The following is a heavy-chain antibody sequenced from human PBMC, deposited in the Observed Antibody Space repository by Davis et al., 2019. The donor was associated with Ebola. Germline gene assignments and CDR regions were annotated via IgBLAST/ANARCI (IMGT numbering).Heavy chain of an antibody. CDR1: GGSISSYY. J-gene: IGHJ6*02. D-gene: IGHD4-17*01. CDR2: IYYNGNT. Sequence: MPGGSLRLSCTVSGGSISSYYWSWIRQPPGKGLEWIGYIYYNGNTNYNPSLKNRVTISIDTSKNQFFLNLTSVTATDTAVYYCARKTYGDVWGQGTTVTVSS. CDR3: ARKTYGDV. V-gene: IGHV4-59*01.